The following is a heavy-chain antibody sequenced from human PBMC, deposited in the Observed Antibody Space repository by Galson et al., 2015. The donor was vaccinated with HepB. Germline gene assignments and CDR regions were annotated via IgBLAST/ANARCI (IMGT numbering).Heavy chain of an antibody. V-gene: IGHV3-21*01. Sequence: SLRLSCAASGFTFSSYSMNWVRQAPGKGLEWVSSISSSSSYIYYADSVKGRFTISRDNAKNSLYLQMNSLRAEDTAVYYCARVSTMVRPTPDYYYYYGMDVWGQGTTVTVSS. CDR3: ARVSTMVRPTPDYYYYYGMDV. CDR1: GFTFSSYS. J-gene: IGHJ6*02. D-gene: IGHD3-10*01. CDR2: ISSSSSYI.